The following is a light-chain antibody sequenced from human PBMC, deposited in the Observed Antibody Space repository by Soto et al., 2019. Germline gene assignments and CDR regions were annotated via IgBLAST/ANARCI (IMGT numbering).Light chain of an antibody. J-gene: IGKJ1*01. CDR3: QHYNSYSEA. CDR2: KAS. Sequence: IQITHSAATLSGSVLYRVTITCLASQTISSWLACYQQKPGKAPKLLIYKASTLKSGVPSRFSGSGSGTEFTLTISSLQPDDFATYYCQHYNSYSEAFGQGTKVDIK. CDR1: QTISSW. V-gene: IGKV1-5*03.